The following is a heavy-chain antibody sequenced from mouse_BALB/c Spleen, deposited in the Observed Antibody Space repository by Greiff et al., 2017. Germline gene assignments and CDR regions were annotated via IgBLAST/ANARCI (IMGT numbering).Heavy chain of an antibody. V-gene: IGHV5-17*02. Sequence: EVMLVESGGGLVQPGGSRKLSCAASGFTFSSFGMHWVRQAPEKGLEWVAYISSGSSTIYYADTVKGRFTISRDNPKNTLFLQMTSLRSEDTAMYYCALTGYYYAMDYWGQGTSVTVSS. CDR2: ISSGSSTI. D-gene: IGHD4-1*01. CDR1: GFTFSSFG. CDR3: ALTGYYYAMDY. J-gene: IGHJ4*01.